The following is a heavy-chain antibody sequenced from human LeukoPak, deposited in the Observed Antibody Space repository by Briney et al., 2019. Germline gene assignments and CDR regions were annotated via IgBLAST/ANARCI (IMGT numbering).Heavy chain of an antibody. CDR2: IIPIFGTA. J-gene: IGHJ6*03. D-gene: IGHD6-19*01. CDR1: GGTFSSYA. V-gene: IGHV1-69*13. CDR3: ARGGIAVAGTDYMDV. Sequence: GASVKVSCKASGGTFSSYAISWVRQAPGQGLEWMGGIIPIFGTANYAQKFQGRVTITADESTSTAYMELSSLRSEDTAVYYCARGGIAVAGTDYMDVWGKGPRSPSP.